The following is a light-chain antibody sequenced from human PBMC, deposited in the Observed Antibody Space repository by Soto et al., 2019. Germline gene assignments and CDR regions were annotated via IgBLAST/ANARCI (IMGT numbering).Light chain of an antibody. Sequence: QSALTQPASVSGSPGQSITISCTGTSSDVGGYNYVSWYQQHPGKAPKLMIYDVSNRPSGVSNRFSGSKSGNTASLTISGLQAEDVADYYCSSYTSSSTRLYVFGTGTKLTVL. V-gene: IGLV2-14*01. CDR2: DVS. CDR3: SSYTSSSTRLYV. J-gene: IGLJ1*01. CDR1: SSDVGGYNY.